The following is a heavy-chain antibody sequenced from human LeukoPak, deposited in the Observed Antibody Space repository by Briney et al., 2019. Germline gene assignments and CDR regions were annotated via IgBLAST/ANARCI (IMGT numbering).Heavy chain of an antibody. V-gene: IGHV3-21*01. CDR3: ARANDILTGPNWFDP. Sequence: PGGSLRLSCAASGFTFSSYSMNWVRQAPGKGLEWVSSISSSSSYIYYADSVKGRFTISRDNAKNSLYLQMNSLRAEDTAVYYCARANDILTGPNWFDPWGQGTLVTVSS. D-gene: IGHD3-9*01. CDR1: GFTFSSYS. CDR2: ISSSSSYI. J-gene: IGHJ5*02.